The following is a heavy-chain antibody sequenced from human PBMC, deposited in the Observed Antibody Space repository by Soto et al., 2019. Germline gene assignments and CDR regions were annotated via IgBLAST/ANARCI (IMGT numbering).Heavy chain of an antibody. CDR1: GGSISSYY. Sequence: SETLSLTCTVSGGSISSYYWSWIRQPPGKGLEWIGYIYYSGSTNYNPSLKSRVTISVDTSKNQFSLKPSSVTAADTAVYYCARVGGPYYDFWSGYYGGNHNWFDPWGQGTLVTVS. V-gene: IGHV4-59*01. D-gene: IGHD3-3*01. CDR3: ARVGGPYYDFWSGYYGGNHNWFDP. CDR2: IYYSGST. J-gene: IGHJ5*02.